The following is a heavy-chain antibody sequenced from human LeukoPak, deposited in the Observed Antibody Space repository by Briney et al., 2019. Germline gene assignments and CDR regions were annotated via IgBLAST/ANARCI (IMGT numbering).Heavy chain of an antibody. V-gene: IGHV4-34*01. D-gene: IGHD5-12*01. CDR1: GGSFSGYY. CDR2: INHSGST. Sequence: PSETMSLTCAVYGGSFSGYYWSWIRQPPGKGLEWIGEINHSGSTNYNPSLKSRVTISVDTSKNQFSLKLSSVTAADTAVYYCARGAGSTRYWGQGTLVTVSS. J-gene: IGHJ4*02. CDR3: ARGAGSTRY.